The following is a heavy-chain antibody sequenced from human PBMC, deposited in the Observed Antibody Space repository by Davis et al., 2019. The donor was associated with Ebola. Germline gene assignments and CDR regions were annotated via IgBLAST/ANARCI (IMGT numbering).Heavy chain of an antibody. Sequence: GESLKISCAASGFTVSSNYMSWVRQAPGKGLEWVSVIYSGGSTYYADSVKGRFTISRDNSKNTLYLQMNSLRAEDTAVYYCARDLWDVVVPAAIDAYYYGMDVWGQGTTVTVSS. CDR3: ARDLWDVVVPAAIDAYYYGMDV. V-gene: IGHV3-53*01. CDR2: IYSGGST. J-gene: IGHJ6*02. CDR1: GFTVSSNY. D-gene: IGHD2-2*01.